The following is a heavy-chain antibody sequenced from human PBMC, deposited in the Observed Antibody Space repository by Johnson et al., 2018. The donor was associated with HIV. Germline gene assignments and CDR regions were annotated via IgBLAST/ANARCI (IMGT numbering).Heavy chain of an antibody. V-gene: IGHV3-20*04. D-gene: IGHD7-27*01. Sequence: VQLVESGGGVIRPGGSLRLSCATSGFTFDDYGMSWVRQAPGKGLEWVSGINWNGGSTGYADSVKGRFTISRYNALNSLYLQMNSLTVEDTALYYCARDPTTQNSRLTGDFGAFDIWGQGTMVTVSS. J-gene: IGHJ3*02. CDR3: ARDPTTQNSRLTGDFGAFDI. CDR1: GFTFDDYG. CDR2: INWNGGST.